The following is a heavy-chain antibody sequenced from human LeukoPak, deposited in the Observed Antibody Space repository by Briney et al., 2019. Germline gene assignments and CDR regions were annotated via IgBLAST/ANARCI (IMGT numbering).Heavy chain of an antibody. CDR1: GGSIGSSSYY. CDR3: AREDDSSAFDI. D-gene: IGHD3-22*01. V-gene: IGHV4-39*07. CDR2: IYYSGST. Sequence: SETLSLTCTVSGGSIGSSSYYWGWIRQPPGKGLEWIGSIYYSGSTYYNPSLKSRVTISVDTSKNQFSLKLSSVTAADTAVYYCAREDDSSAFDIWGQGTMVTVSS. J-gene: IGHJ3*02.